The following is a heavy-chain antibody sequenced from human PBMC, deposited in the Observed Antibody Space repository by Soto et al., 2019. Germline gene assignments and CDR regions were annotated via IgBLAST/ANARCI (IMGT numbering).Heavy chain of an antibody. CDR3: ARGRNFVSDSSGYKPTYDAFDI. D-gene: IGHD3-22*01. CDR1: GYTFTSYY. J-gene: IGHJ3*02. Sequence: ASVKVSCKASGYTFTSYYMHWVRQAPGQGLEWIGIINPSGGSTSYAQKFQGRVTMTRDTSTSTVYMELSSLRSEDTAVYYCARGRNFVSDSSGYKPTYDAFDIWGQGTMVTVSS. CDR2: INPSGGST. V-gene: IGHV1-46*03.